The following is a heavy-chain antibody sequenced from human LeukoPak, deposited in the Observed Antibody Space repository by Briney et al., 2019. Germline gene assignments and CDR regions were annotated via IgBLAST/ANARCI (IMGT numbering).Heavy chain of an antibody. V-gene: IGHV1-3*01. J-gene: IGHJ3*02. Sequence: GASVEVSCETSGYTFTTCAVHWVRQAPGQRLEWMGWIHADSGNTKYSQKLQGRVAIARDTSASTIYMELTSLRIEDTAVYFCTIGLAGDWDAFDIWGLGTMVTVSS. CDR1: GYTFTTCA. CDR3: TIGLAGDWDAFDI. D-gene: IGHD6-19*01. CDR2: IHADSGNT.